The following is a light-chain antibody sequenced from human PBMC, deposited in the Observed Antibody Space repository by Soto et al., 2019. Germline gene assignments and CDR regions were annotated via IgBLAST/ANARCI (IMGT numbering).Light chain of an antibody. CDR3: SSYTNINTRACV. J-gene: IGLJ1*01. V-gene: IGLV2-14*01. CDR1: SSDVGAYNY. Sequence: QSALTQPASVSGSPGQSITISCTGTSSDVGAYNYVSWYQQHPGKAPKLIISEVSDRPSGVSNRFSGSKSGNTASLTISGLQAEDEAEYYCSSYTNINTRACVFGTGTKLTVL. CDR2: EVS.